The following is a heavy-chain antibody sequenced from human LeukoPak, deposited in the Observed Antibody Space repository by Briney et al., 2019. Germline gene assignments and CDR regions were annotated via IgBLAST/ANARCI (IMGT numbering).Heavy chain of an antibody. CDR1: GFTFSSYA. D-gene: IGHD3-16*01. J-gene: IGHJ4*02. V-gene: IGHV3-23*01. CDR2: ISGSVGYA. Sequence: GGSLRLSCAASGFTFSSYAMSWVRQARGKWLEWVSSISGSVGYAYYANSVKGRFITSRDNSKNTLYLQMNSLRAEDTAVYYCAKDLFGGPATAYFDYWGQGTLVTVSS. CDR3: AKDLFGGPATAYFDY.